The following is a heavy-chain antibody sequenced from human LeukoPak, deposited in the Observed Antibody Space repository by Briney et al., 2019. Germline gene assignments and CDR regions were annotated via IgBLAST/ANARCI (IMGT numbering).Heavy chain of an antibody. J-gene: IGHJ4*02. Sequence: GGSLRLSCAASGFTFSSYWMHWVRQAPGKGLVWVSRVDSDGSGTIYADSVKGRFTISRDNAEKSLYLQMNSLRAEDTAVYYCARDRGGSYSAIDYWGQGTLVTVSS. D-gene: IGHD2-15*01. CDR1: GFTFSSYW. V-gene: IGHV3-74*01. CDR2: VDSDGSGT. CDR3: ARDRGGSYSAIDY.